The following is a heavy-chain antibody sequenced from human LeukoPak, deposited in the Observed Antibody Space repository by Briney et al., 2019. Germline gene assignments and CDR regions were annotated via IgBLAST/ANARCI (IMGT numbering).Heavy chain of an antibody. CDR1: GFTFSNSW. V-gene: IGHV3-7*01. CDR3: ARSFMNYYDSSGYYGFDY. Sequence: GGSLRLSCAASGFTFSNSWMTWVRQAPGKGLEWVASMIGDGSEIHYVDSVKGRFTISRDNAKNSLYLQMNSLTAEDTAVYYCARSFMNYYDSSGYYGFDYWGQGTLVTVSS. CDR2: MIGDGSEI. J-gene: IGHJ4*02. D-gene: IGHD3-22*01.